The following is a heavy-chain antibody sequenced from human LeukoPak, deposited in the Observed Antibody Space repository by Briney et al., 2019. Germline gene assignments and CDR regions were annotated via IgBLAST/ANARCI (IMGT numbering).Heavy chain of an antibody. CDR3: ARAYSGYDWDWFDP. D-gene: IGHD5-12*01. J-gene: IGHJ5*02. Sequence: SETLSLTCTVSGGSVSSGSYYWSWIRQPPGKGLEWIGYIYYSGSSYYNPSLKSRVTISVDTSKNQFSLKLTSVTAADTAMFYCARAYSGYDWDWFDPWGQGTLVTVSS. CDR1: GGSVSSGSYY. V-gene: IGHV4-61*01. CDR2: IYYSGSS.